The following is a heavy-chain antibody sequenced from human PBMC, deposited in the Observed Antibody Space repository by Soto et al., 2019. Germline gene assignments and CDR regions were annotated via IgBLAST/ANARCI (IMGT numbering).Heavy chain of an antibody. J-gene: IGHJ6*02. D-gene: IGHD1-26*01. Sequence: QVQLVESGGGVVQPGRSLRLSCAASGFTFSNYAMHWVRQAPGEGLEWVAVISYDGSNKYYADSVKGRFTISRDNSKNTLYLQMRSLRAADTAVFYCARETRGQPSSFLSCHGMDVGGQGTAVTVSS. CDR1: GFTFSNYA. CDR3: ARETRGQPSSFLSCHGMDV. CDR2: ISYDGSNK. V-gene: IGHV3-30-3*01.